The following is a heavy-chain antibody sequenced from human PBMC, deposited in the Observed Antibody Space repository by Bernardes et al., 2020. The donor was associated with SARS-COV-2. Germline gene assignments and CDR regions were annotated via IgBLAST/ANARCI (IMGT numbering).Heavy chain of an antibody. D-gene: IGHD5-12*01. CDR2: VYPDGSET. Sequence: ESLKLSCKASGHRFSTYWIGWVRQLPGKGLEWMGIVYPDGSETQYRPPFQGQVTISVDESINTAYLQWRSLKASDTAMYYCARRGYSGYAPGDSWGQGTLVTVSS. V-gene: IGHV5-51*01. CDR1: GHRFSTYW. CDR3: ARRGYSGYAPGDS. J-gene: IGHJ4*02.